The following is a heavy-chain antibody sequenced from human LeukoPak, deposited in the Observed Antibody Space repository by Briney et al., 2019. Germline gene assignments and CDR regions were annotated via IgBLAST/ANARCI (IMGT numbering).Heavy chain of an antibody. CDR1: GGSISSSSYY. CDR3: ARQRYGSLDY. D-gene: IGHD1-1*01. Sequence: SETLSLTCTVSGGSISSSSYYWGWLRQPPGKGLEWIGSIYYSGSTCYNPSLKSRVTISVDTSKNQFSLKLSSVTAADTAVYYCARQRYGSLDYWGQGTLVTVSS. CDR2: IYYSGST. J-gene: IGHJ4*02. V-gene: IGHV4-39*01.